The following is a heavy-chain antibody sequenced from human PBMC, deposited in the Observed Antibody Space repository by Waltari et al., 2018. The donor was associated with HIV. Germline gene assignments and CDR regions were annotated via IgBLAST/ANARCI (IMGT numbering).Heavy chain of an antibody. V-gene: IGHV4-34*01. J-gene: IGHJ6*02. CDR1: GASFSGYS. D-gene: IGHD2-2*02. Sequence: QVQLQQWGAGLLQPSETLSPPCAVYGASFSGYSCRCIRQPPGKGLEWIGEINHSGSTNYNTSLKNRVTISVDTAKNQFSLKLSSVTAADTAVYYCARGLVPAAIQDYYGMDVWGQGTTVTVSS. CDR3: ARGLVPAAIQDYYGMDV. CDR2: INHSGST.